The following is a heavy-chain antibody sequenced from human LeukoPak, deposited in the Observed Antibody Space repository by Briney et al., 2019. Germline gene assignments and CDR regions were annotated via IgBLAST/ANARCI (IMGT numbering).Heavy chain of an antibody. J-gene: IGHJ4*02. CDR2: IIPIFGTA. Sequence: ASVKVSCKASGGTFSSYAISWVRQAPGQGLEWMGGIIPIFGTANYAQKFQGRLTITADESTSTAYMELSSLRSEDTAIYYCARDSSGSYSFDYWGQGTLVTVSS. V-gene: IGHV1-69*13. D-gene: IGHD1-26*01. CDR1: GGTFSSYA. CDR3: ARDSSGSYSFDY.